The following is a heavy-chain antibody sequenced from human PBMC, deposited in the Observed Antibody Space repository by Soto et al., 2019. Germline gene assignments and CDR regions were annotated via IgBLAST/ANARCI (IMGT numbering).Heavy chain of an antibody. CDR1: GFNFSDYY. J-gene: IGHJ4*02. CDR2: IGSSGRTI. D-gene: IGHD3-16*01. V-gene: IGHV3-11*01. CDR3: ASGGSLAPEY. Sequence: QVQLVESGGGLVKPGESLRLSCAASGFNFSDYYMNWIRQAPGKGLEWVPSIGSSGRTIYYADSVKGRFTISRDNAKKSVILQMSSMSVEDTAVYYCASGGSLAPEYWGQGTLVTVSS.